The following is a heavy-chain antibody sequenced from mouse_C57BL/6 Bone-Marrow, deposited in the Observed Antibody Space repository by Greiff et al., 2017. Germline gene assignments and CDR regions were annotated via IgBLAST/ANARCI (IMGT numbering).Heavy chain of an antibody. CDR3: ARLFITTVVAGAY. CDR1: GYTFTSYW. V-gene: IGHV1-59*01. Sequence: QVQLQQPGAELVRPGPSVKLSCKASGYTFTSYWMHWVKQRPGQGLEWIGVIDPSDSYTNYNQKFKGKATLTVDTSSSTAYMQLSSLTSEDSAVYYCARLFITTVVAGAYWGQGTLVTVSA. CDR2: IDPSDSYT. J-gene: IGHJ3*01. D-gene: IGHD1-1*01.